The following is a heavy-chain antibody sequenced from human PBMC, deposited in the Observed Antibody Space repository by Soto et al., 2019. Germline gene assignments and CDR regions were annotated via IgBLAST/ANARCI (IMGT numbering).Heavy chain of an antibody. J-gene: IGHJ4*02. CDR2: IYYSGSP. CDR1: GGSISSVGYY. CDR3: ARSLDYYDSSGYYYRCYYFDY. D-gene: IGHD3-22*01. Sequence: SETLSLTCTVSGGSISSVGYYWNWIRQHPGKGLEWIGYIYYSGSPYFNPSLKSRVTISVDTSKNQFSLKLSSVTAADTAVYYCARSLDYYDSSGYYYRCYYFDYWGQGTLVTVSS. V-gene: IGHV4-31*03.